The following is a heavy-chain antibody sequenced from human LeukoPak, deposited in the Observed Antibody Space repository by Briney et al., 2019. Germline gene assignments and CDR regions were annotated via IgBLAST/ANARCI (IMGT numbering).Heavy chain of an antibody. Sequence: GGSLRLSCAASGFTLSSYSMSWVRRAPGKGLEWVSSITTSSTYISYADSVKGRFTISRDNAKNSLYLQMSSLRAEDTAVYYCARGKYSSGWFDYWGQGTLVTVSS. CDR2: ITTSSTYI. J-gene: IGHJ4*02. CDR1: GFTLSSYS. CDR3: ARGKYSSGWFDY. D-gene: IGHD6-19*01. V-gene: IGHV3-21*01.